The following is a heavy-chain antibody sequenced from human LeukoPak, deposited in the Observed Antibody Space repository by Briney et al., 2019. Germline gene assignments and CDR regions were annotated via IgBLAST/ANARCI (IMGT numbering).Heavy chain of an antibody. CDR1: GYSISSGYF. Sequence: SSETLSLTCTVSGYSISSGYFWGWIRQPPGKGLEWIGSIYHSGTTYYNPSLKSRVTISVDTSKNQFSLKLTSVTAADTAVYYCARGYSSSWYFNWFDPWGQGTLVTVSS. CDR2: IYHSGTT. D-gene: IGHD6-13*01. CDR3: ARGYSSSWYFNWFDP. V-gene: IGHV4-38-2*02. J-gene: IGHJ5*02.